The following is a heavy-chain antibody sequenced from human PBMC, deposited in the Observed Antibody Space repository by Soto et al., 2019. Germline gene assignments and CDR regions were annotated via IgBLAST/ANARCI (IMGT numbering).Heavy chain of an antibody. Sequence: QLLESGPGLVKPSETLSLTCTVSGGSISRSSYYWGWIRQHPGKGLEYIGSIYYSGSTYYNPSLKSRVTISVDTSKNQFSLKLSSVTAADTAVYYCARLGRDGYKPSYWYFDLWGRGTLVTVSS. CDR2: IYYSGST. CDR1: GGSISRSSYY. CDR3: ARLGRDGYKPSYWYFDL. V-gene: IGHV4-39*01. J-gene: IGHJ2*01. D-gene: IGHD5-12*01.